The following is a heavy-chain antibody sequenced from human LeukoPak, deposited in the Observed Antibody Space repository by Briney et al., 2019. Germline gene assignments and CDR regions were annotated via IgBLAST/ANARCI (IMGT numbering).Heavy chain of an antibody. D-gene: IGHD2-15*01. V-gene: IGHV4-59*08. CDR2: IYYSGST. J-gene: IGHJ6*02. Sequence: PSETLSLTCTVSGGSISSYYWSWIRQPPGKGLEWIGYIYYSGSTNYNPSLKSRVTISVDTSKNQFSLKLSSVTAADTAVYYCARQRYCSGGSCDNYYYYGMDVWGQGTTVTVSS. CDR3: ARQRYCSGGSCDNYYYYGMDV. CDR1: GGSISSYY.